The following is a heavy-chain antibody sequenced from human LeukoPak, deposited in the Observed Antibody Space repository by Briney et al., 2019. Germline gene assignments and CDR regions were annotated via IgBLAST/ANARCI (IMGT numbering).Heavy chain of an antibody. Sequence: SETLSLTCAVSGYSISSGYYWGWIRQPPGKGLEWIGSIYHSGSTYYNPSLKSRVTMSVDTSKNQFSLKLSSVTAADTAVYYCARSSRPTRYYYMDVWGKGTTVTVSS. CDR1: GYSISSGYY. CDR2: IYHSGST. V-gene: IGHV4-38-2*01. CDR3: ARSSRPTRYYYMDV. J-gene: IGHJ6*03.